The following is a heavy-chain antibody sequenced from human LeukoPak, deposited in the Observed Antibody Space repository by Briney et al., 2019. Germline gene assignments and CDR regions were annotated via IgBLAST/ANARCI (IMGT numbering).Heavy chain of an antibody. J-gene: IGHJ5*02. Sequence: ASVRVSCTASGYTFTSYYMPWVRQAAGLGLGWLGIINPTGGSTSYAQKFQGRVTMTRDTTTSTVYMELISLRSEDTAVYYCARDLDFWSGYPKNWFDPWGQGTLVTVSS. V-gene: IGHV1-46*01. CDR1: GYTFTSYY. CDR3: ARDLDFWSGYPKNWFDP. CDR2: INPTGGST. D-gene: IGHD3-3*01.